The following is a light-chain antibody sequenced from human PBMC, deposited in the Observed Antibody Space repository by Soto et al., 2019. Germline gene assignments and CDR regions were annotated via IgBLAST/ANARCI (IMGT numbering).Light chain of an antibody. CDR2: RNN. J-gene: IGLJ1*01. CDR1: SSNIGSNY. Sequence: QSVLTQPPSASGTPGQRVTISCSGSSSNIGSNYVYWYQQLPGTAPKLLIYRNNQWPSGVPDRFSGSKSGTSASLAISGHRSEDEADYYCAAWDDSLSGGVFGTGTTFPVL. CDR3: AAWDDSLSGGV. V-gene: IGLV1-47*01.